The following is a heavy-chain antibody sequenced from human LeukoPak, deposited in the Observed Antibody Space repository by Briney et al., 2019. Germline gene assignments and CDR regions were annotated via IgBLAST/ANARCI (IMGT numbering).Heavy chain of an antibody. CDR2: INPNSGAT. Sequence: ASVTVSFKASGYTFTAYYMHWVRQAPGQGLEWMGWINPNSGATYYEQKFQGRVTMTRDTSISTAYMEVSRLRSDDSAVYYCARYMAAAGTFDYWGQGTLVTVSS. D-gene: IGHD6-13*01. CDR1: GYTFTAYY. V-gene: IGHV1-2*02. J-gene: IGHJ4*02. CDR3: ARYMAAAGTFDY.